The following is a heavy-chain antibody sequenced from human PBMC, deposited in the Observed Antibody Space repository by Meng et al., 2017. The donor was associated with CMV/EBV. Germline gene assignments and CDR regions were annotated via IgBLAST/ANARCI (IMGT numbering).Heavy chain of an antibody. V-gene: IGHV5-51*01. Sequence: GGSLRLSCKGSGYRFTTYWIGWVRQMPGKGLEWMGIIYPGDSDTRYSPSFQGQVTISADKSIRSAYLQWSSLKASDTAMYYCARRDGIGTTAYFDYWGQGTLVTVSS. CDR3: ARRDGIGTTAYFDY. J-gene: IGHJ4*02. D-gene: IGHD1-7*01. CDR1: GYRFTTYW. CDR2: IYPGDSDT.